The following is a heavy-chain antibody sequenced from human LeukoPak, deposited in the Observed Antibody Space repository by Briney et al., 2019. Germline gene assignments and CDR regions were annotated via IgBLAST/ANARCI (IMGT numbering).Heavy chain of an antibody. Sequence: PGGSLRLSCAASGFTFSSYSMNWVRQAPGKGLEWVSSISSSSSYIYYADSVKGRFTISRDNAKNSLYLQMNSLRAEETAVYYCAREARDYDSSGYYPSWGQGTLVTVSS. CDR3: AREARDYDSSGYYPS. V-gene: IGHV3-21*01. CDR1: GFTFSSYS. D-gene: IGHD3-22*01. CDR2: ISSSSSYI. J-gene: IGHJ5*02.